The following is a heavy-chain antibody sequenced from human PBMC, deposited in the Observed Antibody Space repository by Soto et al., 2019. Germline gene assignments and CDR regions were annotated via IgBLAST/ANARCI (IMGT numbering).Heavy chain of an antibody. J-gene: IGHJ6*02. CDR3: AREGRLRYYDILNGYSPAYYYYGMDV. CDR2: SNHSGST. D-gene: IGHD3-9*01. Sequence: QVQLQQWGAGLLKPSETLSLTCAVYGGSFSGYYWSWIRQPPGKGLEWIGESNHSGSTNYNPSLKSRVTISVETSKNQFSLKLSSVTAADTAVYYCAREGRLRYYDILNGYSPAYYYYGMDVWGQGTTVTVS. V-gene: IGHV4-34*01. CDR1: GGSFSGYY.